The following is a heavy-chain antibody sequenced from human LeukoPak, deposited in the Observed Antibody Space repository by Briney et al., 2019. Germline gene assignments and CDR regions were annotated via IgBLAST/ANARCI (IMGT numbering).Heavy chain of an antibody. D-gene: IGHD6-6*01. CDR3: ARGYSRSSGVFDY. CDR1: GFTFSSYG. Sequence: GGSLRLSCVASGFTFSSYGMHWVRQAPGKGLEWVAVIWYDGTNKYYADSVKGRFTISRDNSKNTLYLQMNSLRAEDTAVYYCARGYSRSSGVFDYWGQGTLVTVSS. J-gene: IGHJ4*02. CDR2: IWYDGTNK. V-gene: IGHV3-33*01.